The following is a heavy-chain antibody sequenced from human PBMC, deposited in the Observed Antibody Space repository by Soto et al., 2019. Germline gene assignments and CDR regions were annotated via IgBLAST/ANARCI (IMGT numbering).Heavy chain of an antibody. CDR2: IIPIFGTA. D-gene: IGHD3-3*01. V-gene: IGHV1-69*13. J-gene: IGHJ6*02. CDR1: GGTFSSYA. CDR3: ARGNYDFWSGYYTRTYGMDV. Sequence: SVKVSCKASGGTFSSYAISWVRQAPGQGLEWMGGIIPIFGTANYAQKFQGRVTITADESTSTAYMELSSLRSEDTAVYYCARGNYDFWSGYYTRTYGMDVWGQGNTVTV.